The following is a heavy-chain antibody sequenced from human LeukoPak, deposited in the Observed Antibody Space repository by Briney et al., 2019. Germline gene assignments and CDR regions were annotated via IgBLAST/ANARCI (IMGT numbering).Heavy chain of an antibody. Sequence: ASVKVSCKASGYTFTSYGISWVRQPPGQGLEWMGWISAYNGNTNYAQKLQGRVTMTTDTSTSTAYMELRSLRSDDTAVYYCARASGWELLRGTAEIDYWGQGTLVTVSS. CDR2: ISAYNGNT. J-gene: IGHJ4*02. V-gene: IGHV1-18*01. CDR1: GYTFTSYG. D-gene: IGHD1-26*01. CDR3: ARASGWELLRGTAEIDY.